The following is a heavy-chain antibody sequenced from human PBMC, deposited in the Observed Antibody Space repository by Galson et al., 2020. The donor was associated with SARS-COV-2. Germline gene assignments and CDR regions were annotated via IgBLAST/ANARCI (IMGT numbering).Heavy chain of an antibody. CDR3: ARDSRMQLWNYYYGMDV. CDR1: GASISSGAYD. Sequence: ETSETLSLTCTVSGASISSGAYDWGWIRQLPGKGLEWLGYISYSGRTYYNPSLKSRITISIDTSKNQFSLKVNSVTAADTAVYYCARDSRMQLWNYYYGMDVWGQGTTVTVSS. D-gene: IGHD5-18*01. CDR2: ISYSGRT. V-gene: IGHV4-31*03. J-gene: IGHJ6*02.